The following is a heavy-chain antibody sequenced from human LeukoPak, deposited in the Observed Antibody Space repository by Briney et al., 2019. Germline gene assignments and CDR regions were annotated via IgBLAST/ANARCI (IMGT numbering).Heavy chain of an antibody. CDR2: INPNSGDT. CDR1: GYIFTGYY. CDR3: AKSGHVELKEYFDY. Sequence: ASVKVSCKASGYIFTGYYMHWVRQAPGQGLEWMGWINPNSGDTNYAQKFQGRVTMTRDTSISTAYMELSRLRSDDTAVYYCAKSGHVELKEYFDYWGQGTLVTVSS. V-gene: IGHV1-2*02. D-gene: IGHD1-7*01. J-gene: IGHJ4*02.